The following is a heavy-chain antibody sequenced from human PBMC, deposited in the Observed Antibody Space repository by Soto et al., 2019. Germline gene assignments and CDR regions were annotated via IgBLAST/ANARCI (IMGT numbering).Heavy chain of an antibody. CDR2: IYSGGST. CDR1: GFTVSSNY. CDR3: ARETTTELRFLEWRAPGAFDI. Sequence: GGSLRLSCAASGFTVSSNYMSWVRQAPGKGLEWVSVIYSGGSTYYADSVKGRFTISRDNSKNTLYLQMNSLRAEDTAVYYCARETTTELRFLEWRAPGAFDIWGQGTMVTVSS. J-gene: IGHJ3*02. V-gene: IGHV3-53*01. D-gene: IGHD3-3*01.